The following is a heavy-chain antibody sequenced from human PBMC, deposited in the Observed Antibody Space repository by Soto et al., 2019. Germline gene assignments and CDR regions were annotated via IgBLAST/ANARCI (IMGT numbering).Heavy chain of an antibody. CDR1: GFTFSSYG. Sequence: GGSLRLSCAASGFTFSSYGMHWVRQAPGKGLEWVAVISYDGSNKYYADSVKGRFTISRDNSKNTLYLQMNSLRAEDTTLYYCAKSRASVHPAEAFDYWGQGTLVTVSS. D-gene: IGHD3-10*02. CDR3: AKSRASVHPAEAFDY. CDR2: ISYDGSNK. V-gene: IGHV3-30*18. J-gene: IGHJ4*02.